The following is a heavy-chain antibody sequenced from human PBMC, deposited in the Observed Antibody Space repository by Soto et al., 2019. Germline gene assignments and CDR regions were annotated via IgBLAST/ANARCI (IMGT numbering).Heavy chain of an antibody. CDR2: INAGNGNT. D-gene: IGHD6-13*01. V-gene: IGHV1-3*01. Sequence: QVQLVQSGAEVKKPGASVKVSCKASGYTFTSYAMHWVRQAPGQRLEWMGWINAGNGNTKYSQKFQGRVTITRDTSASTAYMELSRLRSEDTAVYYCARVVDPGIAAAGLADNWFDPWGQGTLVTVSS. CDR3: ARVVDPGIAAAGLADNWFDP. J-gene: IGHJ5*02. CDR1: GYTFTSYA.